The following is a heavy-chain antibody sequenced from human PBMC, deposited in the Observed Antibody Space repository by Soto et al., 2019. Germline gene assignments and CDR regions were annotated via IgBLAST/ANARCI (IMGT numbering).Heavy chain of an antibody. CDR1: GFTFSSYS. J-gene: IGHJ6*01. CDR2: ISSSSYI. Sequence: PGGSLRLSCAASGFTFSSYSMNWFRQAPGKGLEWVSSISSSSYIYYADSVKGRFTISRDNAKNSLYLQMNSLRAEDTAVYYCARPLEQHQLGFGMDVWGQGSPVTVSS. V-gene: IGHV3-21*01. CDR3: ARPLEQHQLGFGMDV. D-gene: IGHD6-13*01.